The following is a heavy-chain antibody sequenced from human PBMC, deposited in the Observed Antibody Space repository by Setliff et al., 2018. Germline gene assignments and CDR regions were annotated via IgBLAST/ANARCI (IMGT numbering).Heavy chain of an antibody. CDR2: IIPIFGTT. D-gene: IGHD3-3*01. Sequence: SVKVSCKASGGAFSNYGITWVRQAPGQGLEWMGGIIPIFGTTTYAQKFLGRVTITTDESSSTAYMELSSLRSEDTAVYYCARGALLLQFLEWLPRHYYMDVWGKGTTVTVSS. CDR1: GGAFSNYG. J-gene: IGHJ6*03. CDR3: ARGALLLQFLEWLPRHYYMDV. V-gene: IGHV1-69*05.